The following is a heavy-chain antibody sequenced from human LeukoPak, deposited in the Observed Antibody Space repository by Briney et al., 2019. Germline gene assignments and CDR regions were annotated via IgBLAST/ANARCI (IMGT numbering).Heavy chain of an antibody. CDR2: IIPILGIA. D-gene: IGHD3-22*01. CDR1: GYTFNYYG. V-gene: IGHV1-69*04. Sequence: VASVKVSCKASGYTFNYYGITWVRQAPGQGLEWMGRIIPILGIANYAQKFQGRVTITADKSTSTAYMELSSLRSEDTAVYYCAREIPTYYYDSSGYPAWSRWGQGTLVTVSS. CDR3: AREIPTYYYDSSGYPAWSR. J-gene: IGHJ4*02.